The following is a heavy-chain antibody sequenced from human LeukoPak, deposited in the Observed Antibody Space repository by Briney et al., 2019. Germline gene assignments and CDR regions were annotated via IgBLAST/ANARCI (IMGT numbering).Heavy chain of an antibody. J-gene: IGHJ3*02. CDR1: GDSISSSNYY. CDR3: ASSSSGSYYNGFDI. CDR2: IYYSGST. V-gene: IGHV4-39*01. Sequence: SETLSLTCTVSGDSISSSNYYWGWIRQPPGKGLEWIGSIYYSGSTYYNPSLKSRVTISVDTSKNQFSLKLTSVTAADTAVYYCASSSSGSYYNGFDIWGQGTMVTVAS. D-gene: IGHD3-10*01.